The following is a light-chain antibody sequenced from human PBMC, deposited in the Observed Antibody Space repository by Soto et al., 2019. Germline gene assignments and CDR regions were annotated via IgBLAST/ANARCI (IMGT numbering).Light chain of an antibody. CDR2: KTS. V-gene: IGKV1-5*03. CDR1: QSISNF. J-gene: IGKJ2*01. Sequence: DIQMTQSPSTLSASVGDRVTITCRASQSISNFLAWYQQKPGKAPKLLIYKTSNLQTGVPSRFSGSGSGTEFTLTISSLQPDDFATYYCQQYNHYSSYTFGRGTKLEIK. CDR3: QQYNHYSSYT.